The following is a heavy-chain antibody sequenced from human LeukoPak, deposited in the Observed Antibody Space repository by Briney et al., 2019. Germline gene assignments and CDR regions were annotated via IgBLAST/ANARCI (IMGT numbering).Heavy chain of an antibody. CDR1: GFTVSGNY. CDR2: ISGSGGNT. J-gene: IGHJ3*02. D-gene: IGHD3-3*01. CDR3: AKGRSAWGSDGFDI. V-gene: IGHV3-23*01. Sequence: GGSLRLSCAASGFTVSGNYMSWVRQAPGKGLEWVSVISGSGGNTYYADSVRGRFTISRDNSKNTLYLQMDRLTAEDTAVYYCAKGRSAWGSDGFDIWGQGTMVTVSS.